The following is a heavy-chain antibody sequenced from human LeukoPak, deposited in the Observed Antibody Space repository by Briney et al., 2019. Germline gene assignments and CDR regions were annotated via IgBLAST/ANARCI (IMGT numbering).Heavy chain of an antibody. CDR3: ARGSYSGSPHDY. J-gene: IGHJ4*02. V-gene: IGHV4-4*02. CDR2: IYHSGST. D-gene: IGHD1-26*01. CDR1: GGSISSSNW. Sequence: SETLSLTCAVSGGSISSSNWWSWVRQPPGKGLEWIGEIYHSGSTNYNPSLKSRVTISVDTSKNQFSLKLSSVTAADTAVYYCARGSYSGSPHDYWGQGTLVTVSS.